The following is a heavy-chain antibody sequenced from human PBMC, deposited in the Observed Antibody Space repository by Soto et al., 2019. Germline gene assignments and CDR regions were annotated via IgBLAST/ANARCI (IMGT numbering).Heavy chain of an antibody. CDR1: GFTFSSYA. CDR2: ISYDGSNK. J-gene: IGHJ3*02. D-gene: IGHD1-26*01. Sequence: GSLRLSCAASGFTFSSYAMHWVRQAPGKGLEWVAVISYDGSNKYYADSVKGRFTISRDNSKNTLYLQMNSLRAEDTAVYYCARDSSGSYSPDDAFDIWGQGXMVTV. V-gene: IGHV3-30-3*01. CDR3: ARDSSGSYSPDDAFDI.